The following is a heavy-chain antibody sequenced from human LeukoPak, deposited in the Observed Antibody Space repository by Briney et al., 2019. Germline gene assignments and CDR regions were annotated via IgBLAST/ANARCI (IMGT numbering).Heavy chain of an antibody. D-gene: IGHD3-10*01. CDR3: AKSMGYYASGSYYYFYYMDV. V-gene: IGHV3-23*01. J-gene: IGHJ6*03. CDR1: GFTFSTYA. Sequence: PGGSLRLSCAASGFTFSTYAMSWVRQAPGKGLEWVSAISGSGGSTYYADSVKGRFTTSRDNSKNTLYLQMNSLRAEDTAVYYCAKSMGYYASGSYYYFYYMDVWGNGTTVTVSS. CDR2: ISGSGGST.